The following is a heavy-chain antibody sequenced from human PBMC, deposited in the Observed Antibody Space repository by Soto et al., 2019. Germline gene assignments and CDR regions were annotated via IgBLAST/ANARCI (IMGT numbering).Heavy chain of an antibody. V-gene: IGHV1-2*02. CDR3: ARATLIIRHITNLGEASPGVVEH. D-gene: IGHD3-3*01. J-gene: IGHJ5*02. Sequence: QVQLVQSGAEVKMPGASVRVSREASGYTFTEYFLHWVRQAPGQGLEWMGWISPESGVTNIAPNFEGRVTMTADTAITTAYMQLSGLRYDDTAVYYCARATLIIRHITNLGEASPGVVEHWGQGTLVSVSS. CDR2: ISPESGVT. CDR1: GYTFTEYF.